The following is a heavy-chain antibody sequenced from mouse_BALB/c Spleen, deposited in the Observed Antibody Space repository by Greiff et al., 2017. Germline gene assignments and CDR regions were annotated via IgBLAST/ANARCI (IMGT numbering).Heavy chain of an antibody. CDR1: GFTFSDYY. D-gene: IGHD2-10*02. V-gene: IGHV5-4*02. Sequence: DVKLQESGGGLVKPGGSLKLSCAASGFTFSDYYMYWVRQTPEKRLEWVATISDGGSYTYYPDSVKGRFTISRDNAKNNLYLQMSSLKSEDTAMYYCARGAYGNIDYWGQGTTLTVSS. CDR2: ISDGGSYT. CDR3: ARGAYGNIDY. J-gene: IGHJ2*01.